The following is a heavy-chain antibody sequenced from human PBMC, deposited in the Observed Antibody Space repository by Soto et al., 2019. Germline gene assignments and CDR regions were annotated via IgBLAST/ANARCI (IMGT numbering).Heavy chain of an antibody. J-gene: IGHJ4*02. Sequence: QVQLVQSGAEVKKPGASVKVSCKASGYTFTSYDINWVRQATGHGLEWMGWMNPNSGNTGYAQKFKGRVTMPRKTSIRTAYMELSSLRSEDTAVYYCAREKGSGSYLDYWGQGTLVTGSS. CDR3: AREKGSGSYLDY. CDR1: GYTFTSYD. D-gene: IGHD1-26*01. V-gene: IGHV1-8*01. CDR2: MNPNSGNT.